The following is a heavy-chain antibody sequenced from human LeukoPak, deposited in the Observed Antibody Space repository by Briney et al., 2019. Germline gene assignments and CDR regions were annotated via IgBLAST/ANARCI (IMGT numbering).Heavy chain of an antibody. D-gene: IGHD4-17*01. CDR3: ARDALLRYGDYVFDY. CDR2: IIPIFGTA. Sequence: SVKVSCKASGGTFSSYAISWVRQAPGQGLEWMGGIIPIFGTANYAQKFQGRVTITADESTSTAYMELSSLRSEDTAVYYCARDALLRYGDYVFDYWGQGTLVPVSS. J-gene: IGHJ4*02. CDR1: GGTFSSYA. V-gene: IGHV1-69*13.